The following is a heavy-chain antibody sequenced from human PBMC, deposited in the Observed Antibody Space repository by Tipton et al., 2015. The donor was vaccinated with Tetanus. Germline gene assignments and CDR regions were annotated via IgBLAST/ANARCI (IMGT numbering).Heavy chain of an antibody. CDR1: GGSMSGSGHY. CDR3: ARQEPPRRFFYDSSGSSD. V-gene: IGHV4-39*01. D-gene: IGHD3-22*01. Sequence: LSLTCIVSGGSMSGSGHYGAWVRQSPGKGLEWIGSISYSGRTYYSPSLKSRVNISVDTSKNQFSLNLTSVTAADTAVYFCARQEPPRRFFYDSSGSSDWGQGILVTVSS. J-gene: IGHJ4*02. CDR2: ISYSGRT.